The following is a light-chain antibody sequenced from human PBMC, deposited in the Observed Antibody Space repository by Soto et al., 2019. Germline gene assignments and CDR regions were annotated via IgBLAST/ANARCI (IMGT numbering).Light chain of an antibody. CDR3: QQYNDWWT. Sequence: EILLTQSPASLSLSPWKNTTLSSRASQSVSSNLTWYQQKPGQAPRLLIYGASTRATGVPARFSGSGSGTEFTLTISSLQSEDFAVYYCQQYNDWWTFGQGTKVDIK. V-gene: IGKV3-15*01. CDR1: QSVSSN. J-gene: IGKJ1*01. CDR2: GAS.